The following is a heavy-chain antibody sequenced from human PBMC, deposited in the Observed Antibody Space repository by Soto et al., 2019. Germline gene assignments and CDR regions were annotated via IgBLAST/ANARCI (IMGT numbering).Heavy chain of an antibody. Sequence: QVQLQESGPGLVKPSQTLSLTCTVSGGSISSGGYYWSWIRQHPGKGLEWIGYIYYSGSPYYNPSLKRQVNVSVDTSKNPFSLTRSKVTAADTAVYSCARGGSNGYYYFDYWGQGTLVTVSS. D-gene: IGHD3-22*01. J-gene: IGHJ4*02. CDR3: ARGGSNGYYYFDY. V-gene: IGHV4-31*01. CDR1: GGSISSGGYY. CDR2: IYYSGSP.